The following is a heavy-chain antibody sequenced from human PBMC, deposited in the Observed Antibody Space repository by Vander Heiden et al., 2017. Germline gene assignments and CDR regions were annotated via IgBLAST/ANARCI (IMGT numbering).Heavy chain of an antibody. V-gene: IGHV3-21*01. Sequence: EVQLVESGGGLVKPGGSLSLSCAASGFTFTSYSMNWVRQAPGKGLEWVSSISSSSSYIYYADSVKGRFTISRDNAKNSLYLQMNSLRAEDTAVYYCARDCCSSTSGYGMDVWGQGTTVTVSS. CDR2: ISSSSSYI. CDR3: ARDCCSSTSGYGMDV. J-gene: IGHJ6*02. CDR1: GFTFTSYS. D-gene: IGHD2-2*01.